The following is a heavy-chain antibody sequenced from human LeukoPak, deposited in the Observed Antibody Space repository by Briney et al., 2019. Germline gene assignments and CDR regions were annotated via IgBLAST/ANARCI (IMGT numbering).Heavy chain of an antibody. CDR1: GYTFTSYY. V-gene: IGHV1-46*01. D-gene: IGHD3-9*01. J-gene: IGHJ4*02. CDR3: ARDRVRSIYDILTGYLNGFDY. Sequence: ASVKVSCKASGYTFTSYYMHWVRHAPGQGLEWMGIINPSGGSTSYAQKFQGRVTMTRDMSTSTVYMELSSLRSEDTAVYYCARDRVRSIYDILTGYLNGFDYWGQGTLVTVSS. CDR2: INPSGGST.